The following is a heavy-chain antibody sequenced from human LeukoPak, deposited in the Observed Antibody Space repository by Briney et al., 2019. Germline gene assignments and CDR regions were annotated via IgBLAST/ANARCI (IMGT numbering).Heavy chain of an antibody. CDR3: AKSSRFQFLLGGLDL. CDR1: GFTFDDYA. J-gene: IGHJ3*01. Sequence: GGSLRLSCAAAGFTFDDYAMHWVRQAPGKGVECVSGICWNSGDKFYVGSVRGRFTISRENANNSLYMHMRSVRAEDMPLYFCAKSSRFQFLLGGLDLWGLGTLVSVSS. CDR2: ICWNSGDK. V-gene: IGHV3-9*03. D-gene: IGHD3-3*02.